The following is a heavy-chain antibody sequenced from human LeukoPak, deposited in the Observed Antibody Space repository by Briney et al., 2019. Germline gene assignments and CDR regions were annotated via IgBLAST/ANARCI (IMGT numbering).Heavy chain of an antibody. D-gene: IGHD1-26*01. CDR1: GGTVSSYA. CDR3: ARQTDSGSYVDY. V-gene: IGHV1-69*04. Sequence: LVKASCKASGGTVSSYAISWVRQAPGQGLEWMGRIIPILGIANYAQKFQGRVTITADKSTSTAYMELSSLRSEDTAVYYCARQTDSGSYVDYWGREPWSPSPQ. CDR2: IIPILGIA. J-gene: IGHJ4*02.